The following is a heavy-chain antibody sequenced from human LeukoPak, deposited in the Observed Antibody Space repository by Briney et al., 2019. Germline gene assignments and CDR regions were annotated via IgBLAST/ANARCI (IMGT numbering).Heavy chain of an antibody. J-gene: IGHJ5*02. CDR3: ARKQNLNWFDP. CDR2: INHSGST. Sequence: PSETLSLTCAVYGGSFSGYYWSLIRQPPGKGLEWIGEINHSGSTNYNPSLKSRVTISVDTSKNQFSLKLASVTAADTAVYYCARKQNLNWFDPWGQGTLVTVSS. V-gene: IGHV4-34*01. CDR1: GGSFSGYY.